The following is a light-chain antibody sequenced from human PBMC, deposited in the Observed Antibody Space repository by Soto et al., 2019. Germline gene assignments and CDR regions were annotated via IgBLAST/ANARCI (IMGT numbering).Light chain of an antibody. CDR1: RSNIGSNT. CDR3: AAWDDSLHAVV. Sequence: QSVLTQPPSASGTPGQTVTISCSGSRSNIGSNTVNWYQQLPGTAPKLLIFSNNQRPSGVPDRFSGSKSGTSASLAISGLQSDDEAEYCCAAWDDSLHAVVFGGGTKVTVL. J-gene: IGLJ2*01. V-gene: IGLV1-44*01. CDR2: SNN.